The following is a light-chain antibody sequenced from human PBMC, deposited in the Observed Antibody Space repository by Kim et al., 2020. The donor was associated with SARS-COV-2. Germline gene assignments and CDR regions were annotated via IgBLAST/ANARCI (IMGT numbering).Light chain of an antibody. J-gene: IGLJ2*01. CDR2: NDN. CDR1: SPNIGTNN. CDR3: AAWDDSLDAVV. V-gene: IGLV1-44*01. Sequence: GQRVSISCSGSSPNIGTNNVDWYQYVPGTAPKLLIFNDNERPSGVPDRFSGSRSGTSASLAISGLQSEDEAEYFCAAWDDSLDAVVFGGGTQLTVL.